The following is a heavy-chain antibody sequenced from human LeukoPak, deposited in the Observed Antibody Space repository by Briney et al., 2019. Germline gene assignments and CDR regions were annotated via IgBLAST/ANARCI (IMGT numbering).Heavy chain of an antibody. CDR2: IFPRDSNT. J-gene: IGHJ5*02. V-gene: IGHV5-51*01. Sequence: PGESLKISCRGSGFSFTNYWIAWVRQMPGKGLEWIGIIFPRDSNTKYSPSFQGQVTISADKSISTAYLQWSSLRASDTAMYYCARGRYDILTGYYRTPGWFDPWGQGTLVTVSS. D-gene: IGHD3-9*01. CDR1: GFSFTNYW. CDR3: ARGRYDILTGYYRTPGWFDP.